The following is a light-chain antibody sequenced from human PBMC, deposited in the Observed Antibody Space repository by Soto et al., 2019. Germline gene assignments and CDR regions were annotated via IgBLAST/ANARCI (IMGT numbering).Light chain of an antibody. CDR2: DVT. V-gene: IGLV2-14*03. CDR1: SSDVGGYDH. CDR3: SSYTNKDTLL. Sequence: QSALTQPASVSGSPGQSITISCTGTSSDVGGYDHVSWYQQHPGKAPKLIIYDVTVRPSGISRRFSGSKSDNTASLAVSGLQPEDGGYYYCSSYTNKDTLLFGGGTKLTVL. J-gene: IGLJ3*02.